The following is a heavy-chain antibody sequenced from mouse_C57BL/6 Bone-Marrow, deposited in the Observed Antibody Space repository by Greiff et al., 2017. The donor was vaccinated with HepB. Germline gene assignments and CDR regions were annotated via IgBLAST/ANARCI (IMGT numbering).Heavy chain of an antibody. Sequence: EVKLQQSGPELVKPGASVKISCKASGYTFTDYYMNWVKQSHGKSLEWIGDINPNNGGTSYNQKFKGKATLTVDKSSSTAYMELRSLTSEDSAVYYCARLDLDYYGSRDRGWFAYWGQGTLVTVSA. V-gene: IGHV1-26*01. CDR1: GYTFTDYY. J-gene: IGHJ3*01. CDR3: ARLDLDYYGSRDRGWFAY. D-gene: IGHD1-1*01. CDR2: INPNNGGT.